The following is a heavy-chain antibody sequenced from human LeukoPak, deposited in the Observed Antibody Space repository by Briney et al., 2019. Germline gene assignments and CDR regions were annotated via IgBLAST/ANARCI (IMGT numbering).Heavy chain of an antibody. CDR3: ARDFTLGSWYNWFDP. V-gene: IGHV3-21*01. CDR1: GFTFSSYS. D-gene: IGHD6-13*01. J-gene: IGHJ5*02. Sequence: GSLRLSCAASGFTFSSYSMNWVRQAPGKGLEWVSSISSSSYIYYADSVKGRFTISRDNAKNSLYLQMNSLRAEDTAVYYCARDFTLGSWYNWFDPWGQGTLVTVSS. CDR2: ISSSSYI.